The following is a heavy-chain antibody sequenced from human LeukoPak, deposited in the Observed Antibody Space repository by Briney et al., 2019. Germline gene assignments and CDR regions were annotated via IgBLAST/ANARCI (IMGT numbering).Heavy chain of an antibody. CDR1: GGSISSDHW. CDR3: ARGGRSAFDV. Sequence: SEALSLTCAVSGGSISSDHWWSWVRQPPGKSLEWIGEIFHIGVTNYKPSLKRRVSMSVDKSRHQFSLNLRSMTAADTAVYFCARGGRSAFDVWGPGTKVIVSS. J-gene: IGHJ3*01. CDR2: IFHIGVT. V-gene: IGHV4-4*02.